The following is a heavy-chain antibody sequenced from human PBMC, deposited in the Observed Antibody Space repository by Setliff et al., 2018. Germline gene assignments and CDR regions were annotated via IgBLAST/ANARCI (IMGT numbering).Heavy chain of an antibody. CDR1: GFTFSSFE. D-gene: IGHD3-22*01. V-gene: IGHV3-48*03. CDR3: ARVYFYDSKQPPDY. Sequence: GESLKISCAASGFTFSSFEMNWVRQAPGKGLEWVSYISGSGSTTYYADSVRGRFTIYRDNAKGSLDLQMNSLRAEDTAVYYCARVYFYDSKQPPDYWGQGTLVTVSS. J-gene: IGHJ4*02. CDR2: ISGSGSTT.